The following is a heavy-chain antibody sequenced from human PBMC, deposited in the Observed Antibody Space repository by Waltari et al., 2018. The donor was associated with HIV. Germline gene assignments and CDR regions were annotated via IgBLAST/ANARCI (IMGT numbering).Heavy chain of an antibody. J-gene: IGHJ4*02. Sequence: EVQLLESGGGFVQPGGSLRLSCAASGFTFDRSAMNWVRQAPGKGREWVSDINWTGGNTDDSDSVKGRFTISRDNSKNTLYLQMNSLRVEDTAVYYCAKEVAISGPSDYWGPGTLVTVSS. CDR1: GFTFDRSA. CDR3: AKEVAISGPSDY. D-gene: IGHD2-15*01. CDR2: INWTGGNT. V-gene: IGHV3-23*01.